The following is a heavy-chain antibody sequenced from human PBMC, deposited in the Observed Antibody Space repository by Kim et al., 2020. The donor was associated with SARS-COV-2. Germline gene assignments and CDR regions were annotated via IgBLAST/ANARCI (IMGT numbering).Heavy chain of an antibody. CDR3: ARAKIVSRFWYYYYGMDV. D-gene: IGHD3-10*01. V-gene: IGHV3-74*01. J-gene: IGHJ6*02. CDR2: INSDGSST. Sequence: GGSLRLSCAASGFTFSSYWMHWVRQAPGKGLVWVSRINSDGSSTSYADSVKGRFTISRDNAKNTLYLQMNSLRAEDTAVYYCARAKIVSRFWYYYYGMDVWGQGTTVTVSS. CDR1: GFTFSSYW.